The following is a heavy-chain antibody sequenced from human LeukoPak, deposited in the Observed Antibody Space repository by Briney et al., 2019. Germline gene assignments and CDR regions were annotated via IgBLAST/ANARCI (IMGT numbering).Heavy chain of an antibody. CDR3: ARSFCSSTSCYGASYYYYYMDV. V-gene: IGHV1-2*02. CDR1: GYTFTGYY. CDR2: INPNSGGT. J-gene: IGHJ6*03. Sequence: ASVKVSCKASGYTFTGYYMHWVRQAPGQGLEWMGWINPNSGGTNYAQKFQGRVTMTRDTSISTAYMELSRLRSDDTAVYYCARSFCSSTSCYGASYYYYYMDVWGKGTTVTVSS. D-gene: IGHD2-2*01.